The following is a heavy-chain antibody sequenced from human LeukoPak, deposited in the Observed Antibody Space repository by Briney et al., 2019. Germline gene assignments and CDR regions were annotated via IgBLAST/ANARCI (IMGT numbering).Heavy chain of an antibody. CDR1: GFSFNTYN. Sequence: GGSLRLSCAVSGFSFNTYNMNWVRQAPGKGLEWVSSISSSSSYIYYADSVKGRFAISRDNAKNSLYLQMTSLRAEDTAVYYCARFFYYYYYMDVWGKGTTVTVSS. CDR2: ISSSSSYI. CDR3: ARFFYYYYYMDV. V-gene: IGHV3-21*01. J-gene: IGHJ6*03.